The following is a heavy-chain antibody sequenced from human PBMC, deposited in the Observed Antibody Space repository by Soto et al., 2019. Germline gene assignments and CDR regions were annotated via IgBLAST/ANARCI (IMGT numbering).Heavy chain of an antibody. CDR3: GRCRGTCDLNWFDP. D-gene: IGHD3-16*01. J-gene: IGHJ5*02. Sequence: SETLSLTCAVYGGSFSGYYWSWIRQPPRKGLEWIGEINHSGRTNYNPSLKSRVNISVDTSKNHFSLRLSSVTAADTAVYYCGRCRGTCDLNWFDPGRQGNLVTVSS. V-gene: IGHV4-34*01. CDR1: GGSFSGYY. CDR2: INHSGRT.